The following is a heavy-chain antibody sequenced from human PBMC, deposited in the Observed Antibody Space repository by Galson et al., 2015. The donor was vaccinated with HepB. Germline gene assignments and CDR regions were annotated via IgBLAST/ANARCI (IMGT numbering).Heavy chain of an antibody. Sequence: SLRLSCAASGFTFSSYGMHWVRQAPGKGLEWVAVISYDGSNKYYADSVKGRFTISRDNSKNTLYLQMNSLRAEDTAVYYCAKSGHGCSSTSCYKPAGGDYYYYYMDVWGKGTTVTVSS. D-gene: IGHD2-2*02. CDR2: ISYDGSNK. CDR1: GFTFSSYG. J-gene: IGHJ6*03. CDR3: AKSGHGCSSTSCYKPAGGDYYYYYMDV. V-gene: IGHV3-30*18.